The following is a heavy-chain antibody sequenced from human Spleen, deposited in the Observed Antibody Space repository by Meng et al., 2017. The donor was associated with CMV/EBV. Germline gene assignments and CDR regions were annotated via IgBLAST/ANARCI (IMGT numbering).Heavy chain of an antibody. J-gene: IGHJ4*02. CDR3: AKGMAEYCTSRSCYPFDY. D-gene: IGHD2-2*01. Sequence: GESLKISCAASGFTFSSYAMSWVRQGTGKGLEWVSVISGGGGSTYYADSVKGRFTISRDNSKNTLYLQMNSLRVEDTAIYYCAKGMAEYCTSRSCYPFDYWGQGTLVTVS. V-gene: IGHV3-23*01. CDR2: ISGGGGST. CDR1: GFTFSSYA.